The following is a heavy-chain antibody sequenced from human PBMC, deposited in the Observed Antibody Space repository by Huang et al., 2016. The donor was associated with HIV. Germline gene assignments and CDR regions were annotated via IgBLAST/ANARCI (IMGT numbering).Heavy chain of an antibody. CDR3: ARERSSGWAIDY. J-gene: IGHJ4*02. CDR2: INSDVIST. D-gene: IGHD6-19*01. Sequence: EVQLVESGGGLVQPGGSLRLSCAASGFTFSTYWMHWVRRAPGKGRVWVSRINSDVISTSYADSVKGRFTISRDNAKNTLYLQMNRLRAEDTAVYYCARERSSGWAIDYWGQGTLVTVSS. CDR1: GFTFSTYW. V-gene: IGHV3-74*01.